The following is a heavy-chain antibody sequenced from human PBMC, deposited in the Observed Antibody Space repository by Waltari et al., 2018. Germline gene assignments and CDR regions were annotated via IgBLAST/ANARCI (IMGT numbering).Heavy chain of an antibody. CDR2: IIPIIGKP. D-gene: IGHD1-20*01. CDR1: GGTFSSYA. J-gene: IGHJ6*02. V-gene: IGHV1-69*01. Sequence: QVQLVQSGAEVKKPGSSVKVSCKVSGGTFSSYAISWVRQAPGQGIEWMGGIIPIIGKPNYAQKFQGRVTIAADESTSTAYMELRSLRSEDTAVYYCASSPVSYHYYGLDVWGQGPTVTVSS. CDR3: ASSPVSYHYYGLDV.